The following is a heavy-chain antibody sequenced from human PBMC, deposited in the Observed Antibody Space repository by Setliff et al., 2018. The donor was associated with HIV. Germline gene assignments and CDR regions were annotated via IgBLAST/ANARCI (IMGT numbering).Heavy chain of an antibody. CDR3: ARVFVDTAVLRVLEYYFDS. CDR2: MYYSGST. V-gene: IGHV4-39*07. CDR1: GGSISSSSYY. D-gene: IGHD5-18*01. Sequence: SETLSLTCDVSGGSISSSSYYWGWIRQPPGKGLEWIGSMYYSGSTYYTPSLKSRITISLDTSKNQFSLRMRSVTAADTAVYYCARVFVDTAVLRVLEYYFDSWGRGTLVTVSS. J-gene: IGHJ4*02.